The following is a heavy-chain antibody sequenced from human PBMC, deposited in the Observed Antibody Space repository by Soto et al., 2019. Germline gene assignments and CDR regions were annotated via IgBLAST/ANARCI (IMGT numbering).Heavy chain of an antibody. CDR2: ISSSSSTI. J-gene: IGHJ4*02. D-gene: IGHD3-3*01. V-gene: IGHV3-48*02. CDR1: GFTFSSYS. Sequence: HPGGSLRLSCAASGFTFSSYSMNWVRQAPGKGLEWVSYISSSSSTIYYADSVKGRFTISRDNAKNSLYLQMNSLRDEDTAVYYCARDPSSYDFWSGYYNNYFDYWGQGTLVTVSS. CDR3: ARDPSSYDFWSGYYNNYFDY.